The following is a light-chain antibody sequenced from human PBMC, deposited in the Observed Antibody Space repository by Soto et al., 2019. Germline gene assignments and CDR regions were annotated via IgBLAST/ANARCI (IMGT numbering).Light chain of an antibody. V-gene: IGKV1-17*03. CDR1: QGINNY. Sequence: DIQMTQSPSAMSASVGDRVTITCRASQGINNYLGWFQQKPGKVPQRLIYAASSLQSGVPSRFSGSGSGTEFTLTISSLQPEDSATYYCVQHNSYPWTFGQGTKVEI. CDR2: AAS. J-gene: IGKJ1*01. CDR3: VQHNSYPWT.